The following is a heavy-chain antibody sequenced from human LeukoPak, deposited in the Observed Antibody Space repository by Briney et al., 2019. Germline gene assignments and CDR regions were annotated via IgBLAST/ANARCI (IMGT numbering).Heavy chain of an antibody. Sequence: GGSLRLSCAASGFTFSSYSMNWVRQAPGKGLEWVSSISSSSSYIYYADSVKGRFTISRDNAKNSLYLQMNSLRAEDTAVYYCARGQIVVVASGAFDIWGQGAMVTVSS. CDR3: ARGQIVVVASGAFDI. J-gene: IGHJ3*02. CDR2: ISSSSSYI. D-gene: IGHD2-15*01. CDR1: GFTFSSYS. V-gene: IGHV3-21*01.